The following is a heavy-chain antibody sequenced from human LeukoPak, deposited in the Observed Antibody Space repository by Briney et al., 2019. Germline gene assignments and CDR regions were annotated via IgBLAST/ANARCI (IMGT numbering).Heavy chain of an antibody. Sequence: PSETLSLTCTVSGGSISSYYWSWIRQPAGKGLEWIGRIYPSGSTNYNPSLQSRVTMSVDTSKNQFSLKLSSVTAADTAVYYCARETIPYRSRYVDWFDPWGQGTLVTVSS. J-gene: IGHJ5*02. D-gene: IGHD6-13*01. CDR2: IYPSGST. CDR1: GGSISSYY. V-gene: IGHV4-4*07. CDR3: ARETIPYRSRYVDWFDP.